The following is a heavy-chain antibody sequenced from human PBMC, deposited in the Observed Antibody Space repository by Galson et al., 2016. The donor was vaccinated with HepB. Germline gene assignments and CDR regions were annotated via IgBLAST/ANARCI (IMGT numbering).Heavy chain of an antibody. CDR3: AKTRYSSAWMLLDY. CDR1: GYTFISYA. V-gene: IGHV1-3*01. J-gene: IGHJ4*02. Sequence: SVKVSCKASGYTFISYAVHWVRQAPGQRLEWMGWINAGNGKTKYSQKFQGRVTITGDTSPSTAYMDLSSLRSDDTAVYYCAKTRYSSAWMLLDYWGQGTLVTVSS. CDR2: INAGNGKT. D-gene: IGHD6-19*01.